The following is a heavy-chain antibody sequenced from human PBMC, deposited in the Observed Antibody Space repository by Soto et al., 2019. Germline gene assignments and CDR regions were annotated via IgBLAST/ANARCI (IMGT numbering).Heavy chain of an antibody. CDR3: ARDKITGLFDY. CDR1: GGSFSGYY. D-gene: IGHD2-8*02. CDR2: INHSGST. J-gene: IGHJ4*02. Sequence: QVQLQQWGAGLLKPSETLSLTCAVYGGSFSGYYWTWIRQPPGTGLEWIGEINHSGSTNYNPSLKSRLTISVDPSKNQLSLKLTSVTAAVTAVYYCARDKITGLFDYWGQGTLVTVSS. V-gene: IGHV4-34*01.